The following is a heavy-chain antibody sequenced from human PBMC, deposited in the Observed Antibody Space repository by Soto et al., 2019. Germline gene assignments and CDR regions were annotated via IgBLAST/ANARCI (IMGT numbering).Heavy chain of an antibody. CDR1: GFTFSSYA. Sequence: GESLKISCAASGFTFSSYAMSWVRQAPGKGLEWVSAISGSGGSTYYADSVKGRFTISRDNSKNTLYLQMNSLRAEDTAVYYCARDLSGDYYYYGMDVWGQGTTVTVSS. J-gene: IGHJ6*02. CDR2: ISGSGGST. CDR3: ARDLSGDYYYYGMDV. V-gene: IGHV3-23*01.